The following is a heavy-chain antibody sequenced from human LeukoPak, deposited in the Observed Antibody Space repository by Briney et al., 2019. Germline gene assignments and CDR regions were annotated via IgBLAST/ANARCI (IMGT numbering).Heavy chain of an antibody. CDR3: AREVPYDILTGYYIGSPRIWFDP. Sequence: PGASVKVSCKASGYTFTSYGISWVRQAPGQGLEWMGWISAYNGNTNYAQKLQGRVTMTTDTSTSTAYMELRSLRSDDTAVYYCAREVPYDILTGYYIGSPRIWFDPWGQGTLVTVSS. CDR1: GYTFTSYG. J-gene: IGHJ5*02. CDR2: ISAYNGNT. D-gene: IGHD3-9*01. V-gene: IGHV1-18*01.